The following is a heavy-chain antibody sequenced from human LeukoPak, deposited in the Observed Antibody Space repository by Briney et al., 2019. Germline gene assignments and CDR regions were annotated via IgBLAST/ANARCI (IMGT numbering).Heavy chain of an antibody. D-gene: IGHD4-17*01. CDR3: MKGTVTPIDY. V-gene: IGHV3-21*01. CDR1: GLTFRNYR. Sequence: PGGSLRLSCAASGLTFRNYRMSWIRQAPGKGLEWVSSISSSSSYIYYADSVKGRFTISRDNAKNSLYLQMNSLRAEDTAVYYCMKGTVTPIDYWGQGTLVTVSS. CDR2: ISSSSSYI. J-gene: IGHJ4*02.